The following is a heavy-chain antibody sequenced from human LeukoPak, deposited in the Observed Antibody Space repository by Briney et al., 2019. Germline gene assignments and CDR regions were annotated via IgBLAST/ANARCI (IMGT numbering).Heavy chain of an antibody. J-gene: IGHJ4*02. Sequence: SVKVSCKASGGTFSSYAISWVRQAPGQGLEWIGGIIPIFGTANYAQKFQGGVTITADESTSTAYMELSSLRSEDTAVYYCAIRDGYNYGTFDYWGQGTLVTVSS. V-gene: IGHV1-69*13. CDR3: AIRDGYNYGTFDY. CDR1: GGTFSSYA. D-gene: IGHD5-24*01. CDR2: IIPIFGTA.